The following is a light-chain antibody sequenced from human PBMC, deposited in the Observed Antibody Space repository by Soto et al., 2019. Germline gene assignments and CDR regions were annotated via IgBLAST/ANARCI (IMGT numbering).Light chain of an antibody. V-gene: IGLV2-8*01. Sequence: QSALTQPPSASGSPGQSVTISCTGTSSDVGAYNYVSWYQQYPGKAPKLMIYEVSKRPSGVPDRFSGSKSGKTASLTVSGLQPDDEDDYYCTSYAGSNIGVFGGGTKVTVL. J-gene: IGLJ3*02. CDR3: TSYAGSNIGV. CDR1: SSDVGAYNY. CDR2: EVS.